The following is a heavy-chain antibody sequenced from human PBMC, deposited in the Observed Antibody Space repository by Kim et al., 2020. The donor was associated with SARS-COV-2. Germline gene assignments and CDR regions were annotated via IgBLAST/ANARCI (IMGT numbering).Heavy chain of an antibody. CDR1: GFTFSDYY. D-gene: IGHD2-2*01. CDR2: ISSSSSYT. CDR3: ARVRSLVIRSYYFDY. Sequence: GALRLSCAASGFTFSDYYMSWIRQAPGKGLEWVSYISSSSSYTNYADSVKGRFTISRDNAKNSLYLQMNSLRAEDTAVYYCARVRSLVIRSYYFDYWGQGTLVTVSS. J-gene: IGHJ4*02. V-gene: IGHV3-11*05.